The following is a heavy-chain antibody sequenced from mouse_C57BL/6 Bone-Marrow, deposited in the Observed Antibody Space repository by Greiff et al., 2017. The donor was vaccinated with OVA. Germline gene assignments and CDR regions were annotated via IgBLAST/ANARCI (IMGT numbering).Heavy chain of an antibody. CDR2: ISYRGST. Sequence: EVKLVESGPGLAKPSQSLNLSCSVSGYSITSDYWNWVRKFPGNKLEYMGYISYRGSTYYNPSLKSRISITRDTSKNQYNLQLDSVTTEDTAANYCERSYDYAWFADWGKGTLVTVSA. J-gene: IGHJ3*01. CDR1: GYSITSDY. D-gene: IGHD2-4*01. CDR3: ERSYDYAWFAD. V-gene: IGHV3-8*01.